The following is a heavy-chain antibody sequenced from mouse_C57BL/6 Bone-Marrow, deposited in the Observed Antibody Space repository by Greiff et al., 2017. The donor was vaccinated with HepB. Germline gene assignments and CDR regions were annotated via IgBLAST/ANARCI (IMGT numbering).Heavy chain of an antibody. Sequence: EVMLVESGGGLVQSGRSLRLSCATSGFTFSDFYMEWVRQAPGKGLEWIAASRNKANDYTTEYSASVKGRFIVSRDTSQSILYLQMNALRAEDTAIYYCARDTTFDVWGTGTTVTVSS. V-gene: IGHV7-1*01. CDR1: GFTFSDFY. CDR2: SRNKANDYTT. J-gene: IGHJ1*03. CDR3: ARDTTFDV. D-gene: IGHD1-1*01.